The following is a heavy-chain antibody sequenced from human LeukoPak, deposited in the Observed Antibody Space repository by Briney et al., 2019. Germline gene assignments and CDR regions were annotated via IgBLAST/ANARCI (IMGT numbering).Heavy chain of an antibody. CDR3: AEADSGYDYQYYYYGMDV. CDR1: GGTFSSYA. J-gene: IGHJ6*04. Sequence: ASVKVSCKASGGTFSSYAISWVRQAPGQGLEWMGRIIPILGIANYAQKFQGRITITADKSTSTAYMELSSLRSEDTAVYYCAEADSGYDYQYYYYGMDVWGKGTTVTVSS. CDR2: IIPILGIA. V-gene: IGHV1-69*04. D-gene: IGHD5-12*01.